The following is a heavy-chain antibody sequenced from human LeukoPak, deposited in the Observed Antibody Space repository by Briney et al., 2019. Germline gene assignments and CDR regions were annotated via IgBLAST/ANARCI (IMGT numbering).Heavy chain of an antibody. CDR2: MNPSSGNT. V-gene: IGHV1-8*01. D-gene: IGHD4-17*01. CDR3: ERKYGDYSYYYYGMDV. CDR1: GYTFTSYY. J-gene: IGHJ6*02. Sequence: ASVTDSCKASGYTFTSYYINGVRQATGQGLDWMGLMNPSSGNTGYAQKFQGRVTMTRNTSISTAYMELRSLRSEDTDVYYCERKYGDYSYYYYGMDVWGQGATVTVSS.